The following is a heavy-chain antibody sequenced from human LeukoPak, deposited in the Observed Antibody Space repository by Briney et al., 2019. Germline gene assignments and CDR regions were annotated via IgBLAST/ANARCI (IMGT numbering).Heavy chain of an antibody. CDR1: GYTFTGYY. V-gene: IGHV1-2*02. Sequence: ASVKVSCKASGYTFTGYYMHWVRQAPGQGLEWMGWINPNSGGTNYAQKFQGRVTMTRDTSISTAYMELSRLRSDETAVYYCARGDYGGNSEFDYWGQGTLVTVSS. CDR2: INPNSGGT. J-gene: IGHJ4*02. D-gene: IGHD4-23*01. CDR3: ARGDYGGNSEFDY.